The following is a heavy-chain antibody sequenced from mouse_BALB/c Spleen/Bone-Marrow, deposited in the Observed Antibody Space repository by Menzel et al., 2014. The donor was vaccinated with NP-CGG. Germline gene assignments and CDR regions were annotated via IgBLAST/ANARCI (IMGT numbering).Heavy chain of an antibody. CDR3: ARAGRYDGNLDY. J-gene: IGHJ2*01. V-gene: IGHV5-9-1*01. D-gene: IGHD2-14*01. Sequence: EVKVVESGGGLVKPGGSLKLSCAASGFTFSSCAMSWVRQTPEKRLEWVATISSGGSYTYCLDSVKGRFTISRDNAKNTLYLQMSSLRSMDTAMYYCARAGRYDGNLDYWGQGTTLTVSS. CDR1: GFTFSSCA. CDR2: ISSGGSYT.